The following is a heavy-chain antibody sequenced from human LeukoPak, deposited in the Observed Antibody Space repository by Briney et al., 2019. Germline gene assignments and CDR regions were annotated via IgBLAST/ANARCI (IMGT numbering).Heavy chain of an antibody. D-gene: IGHD1-26*01. CDR1: GGSISSGDYY. CDR2: IYYSGST. Sequence: SETLSLTCTVSGGSISSGDYYWSWIRQPAGKGLEWIGYIYYSGSTYYNPSLKSRVTISVDTSRNQFSLKLSSVTAADTAVYYCARDPVWGATRERIWGQGTLVTVSS. V-gene: IGHV4-30-4*02. CDR3: ARDPVWGATRERI. J-gene: IGHJ4*02.